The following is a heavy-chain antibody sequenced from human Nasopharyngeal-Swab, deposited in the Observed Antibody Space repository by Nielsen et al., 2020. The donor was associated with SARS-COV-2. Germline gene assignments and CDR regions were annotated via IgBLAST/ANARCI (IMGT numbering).Heavy chain of an antibody. CDR2: ISAYNGNT. CDR3: ARLYCGGDCSYYYYYGMDV. Sequence: ASVRVSCKASGYTFTSYGISWVRQAPGQGLEWMGWISAYNGNTNYAQKLQGRVTMTTDTSTSTAYMELRSLRSDDTAVYYCARLYCGGDCSYYYYYGMDVWGQRTTVTVSS. V-gene: IGHV1-18*01. D-gene: IGHD2-21*02. CDR1: GYTFTSYG. J-gene: IGHJ6*02.